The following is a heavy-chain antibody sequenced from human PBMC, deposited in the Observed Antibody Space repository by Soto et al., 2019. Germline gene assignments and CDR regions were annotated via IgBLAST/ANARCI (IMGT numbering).Heavy chain of an antibody. CDR3: ATYTLGDTHNEGWFDT. Sequence: ASVKVSCKVSGYTLTELSMHWVRQAPGKGLEWMGGFDPEDGETIYAQKFQGRITMTEDTSTDTAYMELTSLRSEDTAIYYCATYTLGDTHNEGWFDTWGQGTLVTVSS. CDR1: GYTLTELS. V-gene: IGHV1-24*01. J-gene: IGHJ5*02. D-gene: IGHD5-18*01. CDR2: FDPEDGET.